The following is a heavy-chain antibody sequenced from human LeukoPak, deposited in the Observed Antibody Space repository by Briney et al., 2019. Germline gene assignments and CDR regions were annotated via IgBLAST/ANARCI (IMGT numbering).Heavy chain of an antibody. J-gene: IGHJ4*02. V-gene: IGHV4-59*01. Sequence: PSETLSLTCTVSGGSISSYYWSWIRQPPGKGLEWIGYIYYSGSTNYNPSLKSRVTISVDTSKNQFSLKLSSVTAADTAVYYCARERYSSGWYGDYFDYWGQGTLVTVSS. D-gene: IGHD6-19*01. CDR2: IYYSGST. CDR1: GGSISSYY. CDR3: ARERYSSGWYGDYFDY.